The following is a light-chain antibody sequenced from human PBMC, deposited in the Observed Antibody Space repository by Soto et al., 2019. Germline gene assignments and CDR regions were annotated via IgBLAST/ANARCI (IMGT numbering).Light chain of an antibody. V-gene: IGLV2-14*01. CDR3: SSYTRSSPL. CDR2: DVS. CDR1: SSDVGGYNY. J-gene: IGLJ2*01. Sequence: QSVLTQPASVSGSPGQSITISCTGTSSDVGGYNYVSWYQQHPGKAPKLMIYDVSNRPSGVSNRFSGSKSGNTASLTISGLQAEDEADYYCSSYTRSSPLFGGGTKVTVL.